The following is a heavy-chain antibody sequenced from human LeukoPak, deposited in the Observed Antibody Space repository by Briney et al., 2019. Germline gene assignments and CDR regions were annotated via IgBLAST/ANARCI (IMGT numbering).Heavy chain of an antibody. CDR1: GGSISSSNW. J-gene: IGHJ5*02. CDR3: ASYYYGSGSYYENWFDP. Sequence: SETLSLTCAVSGGSISSSNWWSWVRQPPGKGLEWIGEIYHSGSTNYNPSLKSRVTISVDKSKNQFSLKLSSVTAAGTAVYYCASYYYGSGSYYENWFDPWGQGTLVTVSS. V-gene: IGHV4-4*02. CDR2: IYHSGST. D-gene: IGHD3-10*01.